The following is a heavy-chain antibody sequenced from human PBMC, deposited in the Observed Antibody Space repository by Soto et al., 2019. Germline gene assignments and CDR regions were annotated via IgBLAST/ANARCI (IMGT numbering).Heavy chain of an antibody. J-gene: IGHJ4*02. Sequence: ASVKVSCKASGYTFTSYAISWVRQAPGQGLEWMGGIIPIFGTANYAQKFQGRVTITADESTSTAYMELSSLRSEDTAVYYCASNLPGIAVAGTGGHFDYWGQGTLVTVSS. V-gene: IGHV1-69*13. D-gene: IGHD6-19*01. CDR1: GYTFTSYA. CDR3: ASNLPGIAVAGTGGHFDY. CDR2: IIPIFGTA.